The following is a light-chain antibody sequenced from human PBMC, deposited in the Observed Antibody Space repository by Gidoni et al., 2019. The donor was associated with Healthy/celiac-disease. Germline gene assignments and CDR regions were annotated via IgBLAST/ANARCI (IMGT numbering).Light chain of an antibody. CDR1: QSVSSSY. J-gene: IGKJ1*01. CDR3: QQYGSSPLWA. V-gene: IGKV3-20*01. CDR2: GAS. Sequence: MVLPQSPGTLSLSPGERATLSCRASQSVSSSYLAWYQQKPGQAPRLLIYGASSRATGIPDRFSGSGSGTDFTLTISRLEPEDFAVYYCQQYGSSPLWAYXQXTKVEIK.